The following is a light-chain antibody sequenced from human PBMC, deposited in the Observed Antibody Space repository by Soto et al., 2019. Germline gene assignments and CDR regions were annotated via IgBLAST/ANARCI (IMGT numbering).Light chain of an antibody. V-gene: IGKV3-20*01. CDR2: GAS. J-gene: IGKJ2*01. Sequence: EIVLTQSPGTLSLSPGERATLSCRASQSVSSSYLAWYQQKPGQAPRLLIYGASSRATGIPDRFSCSGSGTDLTLTISRLEPEDFGVYYCQQYGSSPYMYTFGQGTKLEIK. CDR3: QQYGSSPYMYT. CDR1: QSVSSSY.